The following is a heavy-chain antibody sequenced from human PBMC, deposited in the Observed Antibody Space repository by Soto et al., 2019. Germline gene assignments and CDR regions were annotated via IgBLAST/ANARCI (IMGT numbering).Heavy chain of an antibody. Sequence: QVQLVQSGAEVKKPGASVKVSCKASGYTFTSYGISWVRQAPGQGLEWMGWISAYNGNTNYAQKLQGRVTMTTDTSTSTAYMELRSLRSDDTAVYYCARDLRDMGYSSGWYVYYYYGMDVWGQGTTVTVSS. V-gene: IGHV1-18*04. CDR2: ISAYNGNT. CDR1: GYTFTSYG. J-gene: IGHJ6*02. CDR3: ARDLRDMGYSSGWYVYYYYGMDV. D-gene: IGHD6-19*01.